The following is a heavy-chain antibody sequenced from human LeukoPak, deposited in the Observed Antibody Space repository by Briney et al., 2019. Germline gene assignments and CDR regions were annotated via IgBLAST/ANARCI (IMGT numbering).Heavy chain of an antibody. CDR1: GFPFSSFS. Sequence: GGSLRLSCAASGFPFSSFSMNWVRQAPGKGLEWVSSISSSSSYIYYADSLRGRFTISRDNAKNSLYLQMNSLRAEATAVYYCARGDDYSRYYFDYWGQGTLVTVSS. V-gene: IGHV3-21*01. J-gene: IGHJ4*02. D-gene: IGHD4-11*01. CDR2: ISSSSSYI. CDR3: ARGDDYSRYYFDY.